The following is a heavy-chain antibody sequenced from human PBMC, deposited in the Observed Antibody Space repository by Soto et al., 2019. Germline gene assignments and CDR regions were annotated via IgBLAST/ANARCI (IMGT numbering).Heavy chain of an antibody. J-gene: IGHJ5*02. CDR2: IYYSGSA. V-gene: IGHV4-59*02. CDR3: ARGPIVTTSEGLPAALHCFDP. CDR1: GDSVTNYY. Sequence: SETLSLTCTVSGDSVTNYYWPWIRQPPGKGLEWIAYIYYSGSANYNPSLKSRVTISIDTSKNQFSLNLSSMTSADTAVYYCARGPIVTTSEGLPAALHCFDPWGQGALVTVYS. D-gene: IGHD5-18*01.